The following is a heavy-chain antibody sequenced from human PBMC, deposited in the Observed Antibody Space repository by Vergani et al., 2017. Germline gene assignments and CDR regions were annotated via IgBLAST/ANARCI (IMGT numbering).Heavy chain of an antibody. CDR1: GGTFSSYA. D-gene: IGHD3-10*01. J-gene: IGHJ4*02. CDR3: ARGVGSRITMVRGVILLHRFDY. Sequence: QVQLVQSGAEVKKPGSSVKVSCKASGGTFSSYAISWVRQAPGQGLEWMGGIIPIFGTANYAQKFQGRVTITADESTSTAYMELSSLSSEDKAVYYCARGVGSRITMVRGVILLHRFDYWGQGTLVTVSS. CDR2: IIPIFGTA. V-gene: IGHV1-69*01.